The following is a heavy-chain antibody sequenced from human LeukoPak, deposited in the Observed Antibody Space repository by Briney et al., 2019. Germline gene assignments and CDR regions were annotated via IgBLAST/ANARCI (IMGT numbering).Heavy chain of an antibody. D-gene: IGHD3-22*01. V-gene: IGHV1-18*01. CDR3: ARGEGAYDSSGYYYVFPDY. Sequence: ASVKVSCKASGYTSTSYGISWVRQAPGQGLEWMGWISAYNGNTNYAQKLQGRVTMTTDTSTSTAYMELRSLRSDDTAVYYCARGEGAYDSSGYYYVFPDYWGQGTLVTVSS. J-gene: IGHJ4*02. CDR2: ISAYNGNT. CDR1: GYTSTSYG.